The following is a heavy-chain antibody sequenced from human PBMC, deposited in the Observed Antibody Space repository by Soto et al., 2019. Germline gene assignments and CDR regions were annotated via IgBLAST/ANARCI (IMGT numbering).Heavy chain of an antibody. CDR2: LSGSGGRT. Sequence: EVQLLEAGGGLVQPGGSLRLSCAASGFTFSSYALSWVRQAPGTGLEWVSALSGSGGRTYYADSVKGRFTLSRDNSKNTMYLQMNSLRAEDTAVYYCAKNGGSVADAYDDSGMDVWGQGTTVTVSS. V-gene: IGHV3-23*01. J-gene: IGHJ6*02. CDR3: AKNGGSVADAYDDSGMDV. CDR1: GFTFSSYA. D-gene: IGHD6-19*01.